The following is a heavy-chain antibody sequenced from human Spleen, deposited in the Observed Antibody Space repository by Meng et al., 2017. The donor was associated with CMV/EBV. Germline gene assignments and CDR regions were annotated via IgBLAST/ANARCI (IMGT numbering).Heavy chain of an antibody. D-gene: IGHD6-13*01. V-gene: IGHV4-34*01. Sequence: SETLSLTCTVYGGSFNDYYWSWIRQPPGKGLEWIGEIDHSGSTNYNPSLKSRVAISVDTSKNQFSLKLSSVTAADTAVYYCARRWYSSNWGWFDPWGQGTLVTVSS. J-gene: IGHJ5*02. CDR3: ARRWYSSNWGWFDP. CDR1: GGSFNDYY. CDR2: IDHSGST.